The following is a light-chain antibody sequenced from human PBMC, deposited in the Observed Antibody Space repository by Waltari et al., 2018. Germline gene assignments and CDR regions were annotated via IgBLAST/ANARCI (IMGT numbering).Light chain of an antibody. V-gene: IGLV6-57*02. CDR1: GGSIASNY. Sequence: NFMLTQPHSVSESPGKTVTISCTGSGGSIASNYVQWYQQRPGSAPTTVIFQDNQRPSGVPDRFSGSVDSSSNSASLTISGLKTEDEADYYCQTYDRYSLVVFGGGTKLTVL. J-gene: IGLJ2*01. CDR3: QTYDRYSLVV. CDR2: QDN.